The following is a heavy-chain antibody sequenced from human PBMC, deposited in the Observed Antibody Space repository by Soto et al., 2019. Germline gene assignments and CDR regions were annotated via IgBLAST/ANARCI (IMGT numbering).Heavy chain of an antibody. V-gene: IGHV3-30-3*01. CDR3: VRGYYTMDV. D-gene: IGHD3-22*01. J-gene: IGHJ6*02. CDR1: GFTFSDYR. Sequence: QVQLVESGGGVVQPGRSLRLSCAASGFTFSDYRMNWVRQAPGKGLEWVALVSKEGITRSYADSVRGRFTISRDNSTNTLDLQVTSLRPEDTASYYCVRGYYTMDVWGQGTTVIVSS. CDR2: VSKEGITR.